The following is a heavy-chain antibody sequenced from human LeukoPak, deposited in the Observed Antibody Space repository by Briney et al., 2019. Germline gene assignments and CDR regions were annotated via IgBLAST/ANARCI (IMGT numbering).Heavy chain of an antibody. D-gene: IGHD6-13*01. CDR3: ATPGPEYSSSWYPFDY. CDR2: IIPIFGTA. V-gene: IGHV1-69*06. CDR1: GGTFSSYA. Sequence: ASVKVSCKASGGTFSSYAISWVRQAPGQGLEWMGGIIPIFGTANYAQKFQGRVTITADKSTSTAYMELSSLRSEDTAVYYCATPGPEYSSSWYPFDYWGQETLVTVSS. J-gene: IGHJ4*02.